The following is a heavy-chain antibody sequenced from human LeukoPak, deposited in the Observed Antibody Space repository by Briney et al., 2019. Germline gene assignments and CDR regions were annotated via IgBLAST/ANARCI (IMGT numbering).Heavy chain of an antibody. D-gene: IGHD1-26*01. Sequence: ASVKVSCKASGYTFTTYAMNWVRQAPGQGLEWMGWINTNTGNPTYAQGFTGRFVFSLDTSVSTAYLQISSLKAEDTAVYYCARVIGDYSGSYGMWAWAFDIWGQGTMVTVSS. J-gene: IGHJ3*02. V-gene: IGHV7-4-1*02. CDR2: INTNTGNP. CDR1: GYTFTTYA. CDR3: ARVIGDYSGSYGMWAWAFDI.